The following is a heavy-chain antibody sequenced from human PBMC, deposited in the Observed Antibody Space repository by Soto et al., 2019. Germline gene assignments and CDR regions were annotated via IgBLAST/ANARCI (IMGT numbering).Heavy chain of an antibody. V-gene: IGHV3-30-3*01. Sequence: QVQLVESGGGVVQPGRSLRLSCAASGFTFSSYAMHWVRQAPGKGLEWVAVISYDGSNKYYADSVKGRFTISRDNSKNTLYLQMNSLRAEDEAAYYCARAPSWRRWYFDLWGRGTLVTVSS. J-gene: IGHJ2*01. CDR1: GFTFSSYA. CDR3: ARAPSWRRWYFDL. CDR2: ISYDGSNK.